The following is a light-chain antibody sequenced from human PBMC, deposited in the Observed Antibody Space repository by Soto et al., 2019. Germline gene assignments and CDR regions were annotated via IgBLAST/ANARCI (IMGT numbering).Light chain of an antibody. CDR2: DVS. CDR3: SSYTSSSTPNV. Sequence: SLLTEPAGVSVSPGQSITISCTGTSSDVGGYNYVSWYQQHPGKAPKLMIYDVSNRPSGVSNRFSGSKSGNTASLTISGLQAEDEADYYCSSYTSSSTPNVFGTGTKVTVL. J-gene: IGLJ1*01. CDR1: SSDVGGYNY. V-gene: IGLV2-14*01.